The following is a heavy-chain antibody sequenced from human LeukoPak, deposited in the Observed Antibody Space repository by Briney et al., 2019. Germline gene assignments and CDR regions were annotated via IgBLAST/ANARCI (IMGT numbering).Heavy chain of an antibody. CDR1: GFTFSSYS. CDR2: ISSSSSYI. V-gene: IGHV3-21*01. J-gene: IGHJ5*02. D-gene: IGHD4/OR15-4a*01. Sequence: GGSLRLSCAASGFTFSSYSMNWVRQAPGKGLEWVSSISSSSSYIYYADSMKGRFTISRDNAKNSLYLQMNSLRAEDTAVYYCASGLLTWWFDPWGQGTLVTVSS. CDR3: ASGLLTWWFDP.